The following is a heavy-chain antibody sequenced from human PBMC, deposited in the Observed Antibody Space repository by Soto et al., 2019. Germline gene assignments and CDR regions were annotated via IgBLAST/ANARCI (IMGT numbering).Heavy chain of an antibody. Sequence: EVHLDESGGGSVQPGGSLRLSCVASGFTFSDYWMSWVRQVPGRGPEWLANIKHDGNEKYYVDFVKGRFTISRDNAKNSLFLQMNSLRVEDTAVYYCARGTYHYGSGSPFDYWGQGTLVTVSS. D-gene: IGHD3-10*01. CDR1: GFTFSDYW. J-gene: IGHJ4*02. CDR3: ARGTYHYGSGSPFDY. V-gene: IGHV3-7*04. CDR2: IKHDGNEK.